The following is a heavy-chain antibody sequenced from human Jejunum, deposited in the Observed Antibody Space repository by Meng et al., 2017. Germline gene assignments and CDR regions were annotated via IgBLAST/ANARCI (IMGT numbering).Heavy chain of an antibody. J-gene: IGHJ4*02. D-gene: IGHD3-10*01. CDR2: IYSNGAT. V-gene: IGHV4-4*07. CDR1: VRSCSDYH. Sequence: SLPAPANLPEPRPRTCTSPVRSCSDYHLSWIRPPAGKGLDWVGLIYSNGATNYNPSLKSRVTMSVDTSKNQFSLKLSSVTAADTALYFCARDMHREVVIQDYWGQGTLVTVSS. CDR3: ARDMHREVVIQDY.